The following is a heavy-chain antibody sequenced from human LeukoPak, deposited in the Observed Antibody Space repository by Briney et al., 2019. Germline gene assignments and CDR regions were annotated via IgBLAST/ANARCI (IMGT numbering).Heavy chain of an antibody. J-gene: IGHJ5*02. V-gene: IGHV4-34*01. CDR1: GGSFSGYY. CDR2: INHSGST. Sequence: SETLSLTCAVYGGSFSGYYWSWIRQPPGKGLEWIGEINHSGSTNYNSSLKSRVTISVDTSKNQFSLKQSSVTAADTAVYYCARELRINVDPWGQGTLVTVSS. CDR3: ARELRINVDP. D-gene: IGHD3-3*01.